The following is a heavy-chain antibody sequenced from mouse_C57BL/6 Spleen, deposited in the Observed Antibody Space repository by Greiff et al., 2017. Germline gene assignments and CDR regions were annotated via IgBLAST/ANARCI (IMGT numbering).Heavy chain of an antibody. D-gene: IGHD2-4*01. Sequence: VQLQQPGAELVRPGSSVKMSCKTSGYTFTSYGINWVKQRPGQGLEWIGYIYIGTGYTEYNEKFKGKATLTSDTSSSTAYMQLSSLTSEDSAIYFCARYYYDYDVGAMAYWGQGTSVTVSS. CDR2: IYIGTGYT. CDR3: ARYYYDYDVGAMAY. V-gene: IGHV1-58*01. CDR1: GYTFTSYG. J-gene: IGHJ4*01.